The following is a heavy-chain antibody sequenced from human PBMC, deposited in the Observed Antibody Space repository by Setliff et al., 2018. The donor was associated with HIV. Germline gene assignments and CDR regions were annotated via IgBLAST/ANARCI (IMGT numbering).Heavy chain of an antibody. CDR2: ISTSGNTI. CDR1: GLTFSISE. V-gene: IGHV3-48*03. Sequence: GSLRLSCAASGLTFSISELNWVLQAPGEGLDWLSYISTSGNTIYYADSVKGRFNISRDNAKNSVYLQMTSLRAEDSAVYYCARGLSAAGTASLDYWGQGTLVTVSS. D-gene: IGHD6-13*01. J-gene: IGHJ4*02. CDR3: ARGLSAAGTASLDY.